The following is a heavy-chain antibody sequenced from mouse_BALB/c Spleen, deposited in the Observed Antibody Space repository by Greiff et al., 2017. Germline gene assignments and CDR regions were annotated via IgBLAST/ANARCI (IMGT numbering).Heavy chain of an antibody. D-gene: IGHD2-3*01. J-gene: IGHJ1*01. CDR3: ARGGLDGYWYFDV. CDR2: ISSGGST. CDR1: GFTFSSYA. V-gene: IGHV5-6-5*01. Sequence: EVQLVESGGGLVKPGGSLKLSCAASGFTFSSYAMSWVRQTPEKRLEWVASISSGGSTYYPDSVKGRFTISRDNARNILYLQMSSLRSEDTAMYYCARGGLDGYWYFDVWGAGTTVTVSS.